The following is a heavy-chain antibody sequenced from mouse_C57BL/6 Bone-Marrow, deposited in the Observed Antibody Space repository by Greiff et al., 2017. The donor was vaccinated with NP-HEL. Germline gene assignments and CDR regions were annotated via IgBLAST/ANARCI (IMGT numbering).Heavy chain of an antibody. V-gene: IGHV7-3*01. CDR3: ARYETAGAMDY. CDR1: GFTFTDYY. CDR2: IRNKANGYTT. J-gene: IGHJ4*01. Sequence: EVQLVESGGGLVQPGGSLSLSCAASGFTFTDYYMSWVRQPPGTALEWLGFIRNKANGYTTEYSASVKGRFTISRDNSQSILYLQMNALRAEDSATYYCARYETAGAMDYWGQGTSVTVSS. D-gene: IGHD3-2*01.